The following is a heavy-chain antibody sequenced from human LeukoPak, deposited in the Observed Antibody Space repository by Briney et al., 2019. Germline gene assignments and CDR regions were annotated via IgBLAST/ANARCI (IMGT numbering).Heavy chain of an antibody. Sequence: SETLSLTCAVYGGSFSGYYWSWIRQPPGKGREWVGEINHSGSTNYNPSLKSRVTISVDTSKNQFSLKLSSVTAEDTAVYYCATHRWGDAFDIWGQGTMVTVSS. CDR3: ATHRWGDAFDI. J-gene: IGHJ3*02. CDR1: GGSFSGYY. D-gene: IGHD7-27*01. CDR2: INHSGST. V-gene: IGHV4-34*01.